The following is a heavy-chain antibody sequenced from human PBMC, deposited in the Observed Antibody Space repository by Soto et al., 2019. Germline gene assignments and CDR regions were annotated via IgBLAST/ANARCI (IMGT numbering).Heavy chain of an antibody. CDR1: GYTLSELS. CDR3: ATRRVDGYNWRDFEY. CDR2: FDPEDGET. Sequence: GASVKVSSKVSGYTLSELSMHWVRQAPGKGLERMGGFDPEDGETIYAQKFQGRVNMTEDASTDTAYMELSGRRSEDTAVYYCATRRVDGYNWRDFEYWGQGTLV. D-gene: IGHD5-12*01. V-gene: IGHV1-24*01. J-gene: IGHJ4*02.